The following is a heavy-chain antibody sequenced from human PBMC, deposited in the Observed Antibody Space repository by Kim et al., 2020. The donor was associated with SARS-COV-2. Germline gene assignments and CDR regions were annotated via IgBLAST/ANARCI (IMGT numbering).Heavy chain of an antibody. CDR1: GDSVSSNSAA. J-gene: IGHJ3*02. V-gene: IGHV6-1*01. D-gene: IGHD6-6*01. CDR2: TYYRSKWDN. Sequence: SQTLSLTCAISGDSVSSNSAAWNWIRQSPSRGLEWLGRTYYRSKWDNDYAVSVKSRITINPDTSKNQFSLQLNSVTPEDTAVYYCTRGSSMAARRAFDIWGQGTMVTVSS. CDR3: TRGSSMAARRAFDI.